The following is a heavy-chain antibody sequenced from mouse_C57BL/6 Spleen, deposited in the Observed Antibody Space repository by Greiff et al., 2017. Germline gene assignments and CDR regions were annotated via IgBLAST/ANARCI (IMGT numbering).Heavy chain of an antibody. CDR2: INPNNGGT. CDR3: ARDLNYGSSWYAMDY. Sequence: EVQLQQSGPELVKPGASVKISCKASGYTFTDYYMNWVKQSHGKSLEWIGDINPNNGGTSYNQKFKGKATLTVDKSSSTAYMELRSLTSEDSAVYYCARDLNYGSSWYAMDYWGQGTSVTVSS. V-gene: IGHV1-26*01. D-gene: IGHD1-1*01. J-gene: IGHJ4*01. CDR1: GYTFTDYY.